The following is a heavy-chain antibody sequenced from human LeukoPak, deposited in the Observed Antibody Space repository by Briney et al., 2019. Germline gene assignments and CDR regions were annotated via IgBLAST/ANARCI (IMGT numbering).Heavy chain of an antibody. V-gene: IGHV3-11*01. D-gene: IGHD6-6*01. J-gene: IGHJ4*02. CDR1: GFTFSDYY. Sequence: GGSLRLSCAASGFTFSDYYMSWIRQAPGKGLEWVSYISSSGSTIYYADSVKGRFTISRDDAKNSLYLQMNSLRAEDTAVYYCARAGSWGSSSLRYWGQGTLVTLSS. CDR3: ARAGSWGSSSLRY. CDR2: ISSSGSTI.